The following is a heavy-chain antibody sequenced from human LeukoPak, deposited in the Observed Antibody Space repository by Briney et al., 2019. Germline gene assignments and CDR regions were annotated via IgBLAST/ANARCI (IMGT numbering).Heavy chain of an antibody. V-gene: IGHV3-48*01. CDR2: ISSSSSTI. J-gene: IGHJ4*02. Sequence: PGGSLRLSCAASGFTFSSYSMNWVRQAPGKGLEWVSYISSSSSTIYYADSVKGRFTISRDNAKNSLCLQMNSLRAEDTAVYYCARGAYYYEDWGQGTLVTVSS. D-gene: IGHD3-22*01. CDR1: GFTFSSYS. CDR3: ARGAYYYED.